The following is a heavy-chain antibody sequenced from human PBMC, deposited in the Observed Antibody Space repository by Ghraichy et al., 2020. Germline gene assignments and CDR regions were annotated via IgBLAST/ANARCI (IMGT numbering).Heavy chain of an antibody. Sequence: SQTLSLTCAISGDSVSSNSAAWNWIRQSPSRGLEWLGRTYYRSKWYNDYAVSVKSRITINPDTSKNQFSLQLNSVTPEDTAVYYCSRGGGVRVVAGTYAEGPQNNDYYYYYGMDVWGQGTTVTVSS. J-gene: IGHJ6*02. D-gene: IGHD6-19*01. V-gene: IGHV6-1*01. CDR3: SRGGGVRVVAGTYAEGPQNNDYYYYYGMDV. CDR2: TYYRSKWYN. CDR1: GDSVSSNSAA.